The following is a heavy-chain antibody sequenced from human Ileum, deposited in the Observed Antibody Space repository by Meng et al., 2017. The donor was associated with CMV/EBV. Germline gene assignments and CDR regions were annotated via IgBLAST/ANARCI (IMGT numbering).Heavy chain of an antibody. CDR2: INPVDSDT. CDR3: ATRPSNSGNWELDH. J-gene: IGHJ4*02. D-gene: IGHD6-13*01. CDR1: GYSFSTYW. Sequence: GESLKISCKGSGYSFSTYWIAWVRQMPGKGPEWMGIINPVDSDTRYSPSFQGQVSISADKSISTAYLQWTSLKVSDTAMYYCATRPSNSGNWELDHWGQGALVTVSS. V-gene: IGHV5-51*01.